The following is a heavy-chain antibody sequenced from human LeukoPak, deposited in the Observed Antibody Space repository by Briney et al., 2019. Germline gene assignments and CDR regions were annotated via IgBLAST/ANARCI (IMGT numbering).Heavy chain of an antibody. CDR3: ARNYYGSGSRPDY. V-gene: IGHV3-33*01. Sequence: GGSLRLSCAASGFTFSSYGMHWVRQAPGKGLEWVAVIWYDGSNKYYADSVKGRFTISRDNSKNTLYLQMNSLRAEDTAVYYCARNYYGSGSRPDYWGQGTLVTVSS. CDR2: IWYDGSNK. J-gene: IGHJ4*02. D-gene: IGHD3-10*01. CDR1: GFTFSSYG.